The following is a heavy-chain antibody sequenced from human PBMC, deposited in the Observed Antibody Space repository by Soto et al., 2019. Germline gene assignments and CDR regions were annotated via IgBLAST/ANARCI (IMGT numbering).Heavy chain of an antibody. D-gene: IGHD3-16*01. CDR3: ARGDMITSTTNWFDP. J-gene: IGHJ5*02. Sequence: PSETLSLTCAVYGGSFSGYYWSWIRQPPGKGLEWIGEINHSGSTNYNPSLKSRVTISVDTSKNQFSLKLSSVTAADTAVYYCARGDMITSTTNWFDPWGQGTLVTVSS. CDR1: GGSFSGYY. CDR2: INHSGST. V-gene: IGHV4-34*01.